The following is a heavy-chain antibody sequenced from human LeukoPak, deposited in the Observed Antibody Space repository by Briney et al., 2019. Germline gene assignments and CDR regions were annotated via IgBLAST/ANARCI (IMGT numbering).Heavy chain of an antibody. V-gene: IGHV4-34*01. CDR3: ARRSGWYGLNWFDP. J-gene: IGHJ5*02. Sequence: SETLSLTCAVYGGSFSGYYWSWIRQPPGKGLEWIGEIDHSGSTNYNPSLKSRVTISVDTSKNQFSLKLSSVTAADTAVYYCARRSGWYGLNWFDPWGQGTLVTVPS. D-gene: IGHD6-19*01. CDR2: IDHSGST. CDR1: GGSFSGYY.